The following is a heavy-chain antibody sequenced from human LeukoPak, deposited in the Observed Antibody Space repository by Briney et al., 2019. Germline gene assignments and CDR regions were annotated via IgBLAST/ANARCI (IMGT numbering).Heavy chain of an antibody. CDR1: GGSISSYY. V-gene: IGHV4-4*07. Sequence: PSETLSLTCTVSGGSISSYYGSWIRQPAGKGLEWIGRIYTSGSTNYNPSLKSRVTMSVDTSKNQFSLKLSSVTAADTAVYYCARDRSMMNWFDPWGQRTLVTVSS. CDR2: IYTSGST. J-gene: IGHJ5*02. D-gene: IGHD3-16*01. CDR3: ARDRSMMNWFDP.